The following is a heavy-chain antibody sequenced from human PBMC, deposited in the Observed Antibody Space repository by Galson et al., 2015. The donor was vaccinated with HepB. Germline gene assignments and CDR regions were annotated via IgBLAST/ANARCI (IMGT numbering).Heavy chain of an antibody. J-gene: IGHJ6*02. Sequence: SLRLSCAASGFTFNTQAMSWVRQAPGKGLEWVSGINGGSSTTYYADSVNGRFTITRDNSRNTLYLRMNSLGAEDTAIYYCAKVSYCTTTNCYRHCGMDVWGQGTTVTVSS. CDR2: INGGSSTT. CDR1: GFTFNTQA. V-gene: IGHV3-23*01. CDR3: AKVSYCTTTNCYRHCGMDV. D-gene: IGHD2-2*01.